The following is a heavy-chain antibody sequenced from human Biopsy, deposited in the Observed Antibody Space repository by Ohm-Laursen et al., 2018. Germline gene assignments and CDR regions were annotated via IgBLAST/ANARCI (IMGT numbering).Heavy chain of an antibody. Sequence: SETLSLTCTVSGGFISTYYWNWIRQPAGKALEWIGRIYSTGSTNYNPSLQSRVTMSVDTSKNQFSLKMSSVTAADTAVYYCARDLPYYENSGYGAFDMWGQGTMVTVSS. D-gene: IGHD3-22*01. CDR1: GGFISTYY. V-gene: IGHV4-4*07. CDR2: IYSTGST. CDR3: ARDLPYYENSGYGAFDM. J-gene: IGHJ3*02.